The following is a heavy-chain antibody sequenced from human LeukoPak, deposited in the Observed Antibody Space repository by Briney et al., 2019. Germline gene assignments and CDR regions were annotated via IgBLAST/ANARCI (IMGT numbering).Heavy chain of an antibody. Sequence: SETLSLTGTVSGGSISSSSYYWGWILQPPGKGLEWIGSIYYSGSTYYNPSLKSRVTISVDTSKNQFSLKLSSVAAADTAVYYCARGPYFDYWGQGTLVTVSS. CDR1: GGSISSSSYY. CDR2: IYYSGST. V-gene: IGHV4-39*07. J-gene: IGHJ4*02. CDR3: ARGPYFDY.